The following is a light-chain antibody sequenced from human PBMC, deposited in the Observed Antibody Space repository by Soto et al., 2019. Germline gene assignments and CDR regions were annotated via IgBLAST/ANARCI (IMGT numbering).Light chain of an antibody. CDR1: QVMSSW. Sequence: DIQMTQSPSSVSASVGDRFTITCRASQVMSSWLDWYQQKPGKAPKLLIYAASTLQSGVPSGFSGSGSGTEFTLSISSLQPEDAATYYCQQGVGLPMTFGQGTKVDIK. J-gene: IGKJ1*01. V-gene: IGKV1D-12*01. CDR3: QQGVGLPMT. CDR2: AAS.